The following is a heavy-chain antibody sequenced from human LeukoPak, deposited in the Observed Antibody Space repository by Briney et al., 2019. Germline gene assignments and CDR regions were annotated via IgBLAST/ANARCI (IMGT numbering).Heavy chain of an antibody. CDR1: GFTFSSYD. CDR2: IGTAGDT. CDR3: ARGASYYGSGSYYTSWFDP. D-gene: IGHD3-10*01. Sequence: PGGSLRLSCAASGFTFSSYDMHWVRQATGKGLEWVSAIGTAGDTYYPGSVKGRFTISRENAKNSLYLQMNSLRAGDTAVYYCARGASYYGSGSYYTSWFDPWGQGTPVTVSS. J-gene: IGHJ5*02. V-gene: IGHV3-13*01.